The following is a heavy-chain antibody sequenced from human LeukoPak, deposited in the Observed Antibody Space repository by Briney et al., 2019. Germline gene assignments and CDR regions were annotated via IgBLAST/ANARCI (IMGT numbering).Heavy chain of an antibody. V-gene: IGHV1-8*01. CDR1: GYTFTSYD. J-gene: IGHJ6*02. CDR2: MNPNSGNT. CDR3: ARGGSTLYYYYYGMDV. D-gene: IGHD6-13*01. Sequence: ASVKVSCKASGYTFTSYDINWVRQATGQGLEWMGWMNPNSGNTGYAQKFQGRVTMTRNTSISTAYMELSSLRSEDTAGYYCARGGSTLYYYYYGMDVWGQGTTVTVSS.